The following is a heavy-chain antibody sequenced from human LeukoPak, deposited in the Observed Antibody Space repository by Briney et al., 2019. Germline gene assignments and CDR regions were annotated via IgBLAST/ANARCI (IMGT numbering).Heavy chain of an antibody. CDR3: ARGGSGWYYYYGMDV. J-gene: IGHJ6*02. V-gene: IGHV4-4*02. Sequence: SETLSLTCAVSGGSISSSNWWSWVRQPPGKGLEWIGEIYHSGSTNYNPSLKSRVTISVDKSKNQFSLKLSSVTAADTAVYYCARGGSGWYYYYGMDVWGQGTTVTVSS. CDR2: IYHSGST. CDR1: GGSISSSNW. D-gene: IGHD6-19*01.